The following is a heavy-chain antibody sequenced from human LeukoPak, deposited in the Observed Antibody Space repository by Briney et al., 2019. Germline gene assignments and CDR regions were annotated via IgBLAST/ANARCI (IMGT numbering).Heavy chain of an antibody. D-gene: IGHD6-13*01. CDR1: GDTFSSYS. J-gene: IGHJ1*01. CDR2: IIPILGIT. V-gene: IGHV1-69*02. Sequence: ASVEVSCKASGDTFSSYSFSWVRQAPGQGLEWMGRIIPILGITNFAQKFQGRVTITADKSASTAFMELSSLRSADTAVYYCARGTGYSSSWFLNWGQGTLVTVSS. CDR3: ARGTGYSSSWFLN.